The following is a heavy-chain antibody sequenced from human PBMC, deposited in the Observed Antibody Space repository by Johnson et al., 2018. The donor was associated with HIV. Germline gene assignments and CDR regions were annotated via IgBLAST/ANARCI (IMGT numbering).Heavy chain of an antibody. D-gene: IGHD3-10*01. Sequence: VQLVESGGGLIQPGGSLRLSCAASGFTFSRYDMNWVRQATGKGLEWVSAIGTAGDTYYAGSVKGRFTISRENAKNSIYLQMNSLRAGDTAVYDCAGGLEEYFGAGSPNAFDIWGQGTMVTVSS. V-gene: IGHV3-13*01. J-gene: IGHJ3*02. CDR1: GFTFSRYD. CDR2: IGTAGDT. CDR3: AGGLEEYFGAGSPNAFDI.